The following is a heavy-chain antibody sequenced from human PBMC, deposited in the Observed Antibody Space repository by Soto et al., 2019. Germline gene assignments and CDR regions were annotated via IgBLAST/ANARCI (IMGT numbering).Heavy chain of an antibody. J-gene: IGHJ6*02. D-gene: IGHD3-22*01. CDR3: ARDQKRPLVVIIIDYYYGMDV. V-gene: IGHV1-69*01. CDR2: IIPIFGTA. CDR1: GGTFSSYA. Sequence: QVQLVQSGAEVKKPGSSVKVSCKASGGTFSSYAISWVRQAPGQGLEWLGGIIPIFGTANYAQKFQGRVTITADESTSTAYRELSSLRTEDTAVYYCARDQKRPLVVIIIDYYYGMDVWGQGPTVTVSS.